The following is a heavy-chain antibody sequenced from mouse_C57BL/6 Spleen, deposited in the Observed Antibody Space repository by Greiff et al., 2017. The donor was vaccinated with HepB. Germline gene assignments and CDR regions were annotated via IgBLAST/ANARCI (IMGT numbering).Heavy chain of an antibody. J-gene: IGHJ1*03. CDR1: GYTFNSYW. CDR3: ARNYDYDEEYFDV. D-gene: IGHD2-4*01. Sequence: VQLQQSGAELAKPGASVKLSCKASGYTFNSYWMHWVKQRPGQGLEWIGYINPSSGYTKYNQKFKDKATLTADKSSSTAYMQLSSLTYEDSAVYYCARNYDYDEEYFDVWGTGTTVTVSS. V-gene: IGHV1-7*01. CDR2: INPSSGYT.